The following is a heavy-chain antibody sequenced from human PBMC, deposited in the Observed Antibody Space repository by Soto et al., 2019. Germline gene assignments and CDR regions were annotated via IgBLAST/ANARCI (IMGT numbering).Heavy chain of an antibody. J-gene: IGHJ4*02. CDR1: GGSISSYY. D-gene: IGHD3-22*01. Sequence: SETLSLTCTVSGGSISSYYWSWIRQPPGKGLEWIGYIYYSGSTNYNPSLKSRVTISVDTSKNQFSLKLSSVTAADTAVYYCASLRIYDSSGYYYFDYWGQGTLVTVSS. V-gene: IGHV4-59*08. CDR2: IYYSGST. CDR3: ASLRIYDSSGYYYFDY.